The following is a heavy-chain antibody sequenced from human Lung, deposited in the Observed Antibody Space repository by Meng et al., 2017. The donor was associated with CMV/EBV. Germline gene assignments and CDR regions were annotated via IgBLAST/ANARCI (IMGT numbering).Heavy chain of an antibody. CDR1: GFTFSRYG. V-gene: IGHV3-23*03. J-gene: IGHJ4*02. CDR2: MYSGGSST. Sequence: ESXKISXAASGFTFSRYGMSWVRQAPGKGLEWVSVMYSGGSSTFYADSVQGRFTISRDESKNTLYLQMNSLRAEDTALYYCAKCSSTSCRYFDYWGQGTLVTSPQ. CDR3: AKCSSTSCRYFDY. D-gene: IGHD2-2*01.